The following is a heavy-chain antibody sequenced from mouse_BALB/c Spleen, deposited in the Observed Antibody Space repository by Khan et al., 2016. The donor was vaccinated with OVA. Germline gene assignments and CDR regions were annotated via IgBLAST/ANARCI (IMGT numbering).Heavy chain of an antibody. J-gene: IGHJ1*01. CDR1: GYSITSDYA. Sequence: VQLKESGPGLVKPSQSLSLTCTVTGYSITSDYAWNWIRQFPGNKLEWMGYISYSGSTSYNPSLKSRVSITRDTSKNKFFLQLNSVTTEDTAAYFCARSDDDGYYWSLYVLGPGTTATVSS. V-gene: IGHV3-2*02. CDR3: ARSDDDGYYWSLYV. D-gene: IGHD2-3*01. CDR2: ISYSGST.